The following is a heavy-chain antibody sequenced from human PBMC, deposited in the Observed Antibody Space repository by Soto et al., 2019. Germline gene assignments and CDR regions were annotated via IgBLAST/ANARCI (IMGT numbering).Heavy chain of an antibody. CDR3: ARDSGGWYFDL. Sequence: EVQLVESGGGLVQPGGSLRLSCAASGFTFSSYSMNWVRQAPGKGLEWVSYISSSSSTIYYADSVKGRFTISRDNAKNSLYLQMNSLRAEDTAVYYCARDSGGWYFDLWGRGTLVTVSS. CDR1: GFTFSSYS. CDR2: ISSSSSTI. D-gene: IGHD1-26*01. J-gene: IGHJ2*01. V-gene: IGHV3-48*01.